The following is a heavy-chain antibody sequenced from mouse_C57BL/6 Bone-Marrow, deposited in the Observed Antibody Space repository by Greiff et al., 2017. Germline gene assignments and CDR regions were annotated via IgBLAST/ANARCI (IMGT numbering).Heavy chain of an antibody. CDR3: AIIYGSSRGWYFDV. CDR1: GYTFTSYW. V-gene: IGHV1-74*01. D-gene: IGHD1-1*01. Sequence: QVHVKQPGAELVKPGASVKVSCKASGYTFTSYWMHWVKQRPGQGLEWIGRIHPSDSDTNYNQKFKGKATLTVDKSSSTAYMQLSSLTSENSAVYYCAIIYGSSRGWYFDVWGTGTTVTVSS. CDR2: IHPSDSDT. J-gene: IGHJ1*03.